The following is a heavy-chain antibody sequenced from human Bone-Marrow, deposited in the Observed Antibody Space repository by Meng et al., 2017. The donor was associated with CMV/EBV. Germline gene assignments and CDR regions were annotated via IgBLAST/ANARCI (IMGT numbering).Heavy chain of an antibody. CDR1: GFTFSSYA. CDR3: APRVVGAN. CDR2: ISYDGSNK. Sequence: GESLKISCAASGFTFSSYAMHWVRQAPGKGLEWVAVISYDGSNKYYADSVKGRFTISRDNSKNTLYLQMNSLRAEDTAVYYCAPRVVGANWGQGTLVTVSS. V-gene: IGHV3-30*04. D-gene: IGHD1-26*01. J-gene: IGHJ4*02.